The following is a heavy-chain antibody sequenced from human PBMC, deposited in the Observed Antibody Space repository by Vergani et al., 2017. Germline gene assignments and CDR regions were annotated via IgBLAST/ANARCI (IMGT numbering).Heavy chain of an antibody. CDR2: IRYDGSNK. CDR1: GFTFSSYG. D-gene: IGHD2-15*01. V-gene: IGHV3-30*02. J-gene: IGHJ6*02. Sequence: QVQLVESGGGVFQPGGSLRLSCAASGFTFSSYGMHWVRQAPGKGLEWVAFIRYDGSNKYYADSVKGRFTISRDNSKNTLYLQMNSLRAEDTAVYYCAKEHCSGGSCSAFYYYYGMDVWGQGTTVTVSS. CDR3: AKEHCSGGSCSAFYYYYGMDV.